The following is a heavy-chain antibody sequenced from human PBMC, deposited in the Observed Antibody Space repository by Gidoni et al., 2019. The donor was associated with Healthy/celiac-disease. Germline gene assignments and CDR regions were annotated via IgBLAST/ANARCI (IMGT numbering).Heavy chain of an antibody. CDR2: INHSGRT. Sequence: QVQLQPWGAGLLKPSETLSLTCAVYVGSFSVYYWSWIRQPPGKGLEWIGEINHSGRTNYNPSLKSRVTISVDTSKNQFSLKLSSVTAADTAVYYCARHPRGIAVAGTTGYYFDYWGQGTLVTVSS. V-gene: IGHV4-34*01. J-gene: IGHJ4*02. CDR3: ARHPRGIAVAGTTGYYFDY. D-gene: IGHD6-19*01. CDR1: VGSFSVYY.